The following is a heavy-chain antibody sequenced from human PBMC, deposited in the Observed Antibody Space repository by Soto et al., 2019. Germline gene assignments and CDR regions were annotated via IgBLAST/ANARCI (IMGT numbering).Heavy chain of an antibody. Sequence: QVQPVQSGAEVKKPGASVKVSCTGSGYTFRSYDIHWVRQATGQGLEWMGWVNPNTGNTGYAQKLQGRVTMTWDMSKTSASMELNSLTSGCSAINYRASAYSAGSFDFCGQG. CDR2: VNPNTGNT. D-gene: IGHD2-21*01. J-gene: IGHJ5*01. CDR1: GYTFRSYD. V-gene: IGHV1-8*01. CDR3: ASAYSAGSFDF.